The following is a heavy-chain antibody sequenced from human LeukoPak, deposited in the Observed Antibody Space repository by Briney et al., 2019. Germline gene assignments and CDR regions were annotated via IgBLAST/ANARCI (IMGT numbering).Heavy chain of an antibody. Sequence: GSLRLSCAASGFTFSSYSMNWVRQAPGKGLEWVSSISSSSSYIYYADSVKGRFTISRDNAKNSLYLQMNSLRAEDTAVYYCARPSQTNLGYCSGGSCHLFDYWGQGTLVTVSS. CDR1: GFTFSSYS. D-gene: IGHD2-15*01. J-gene: IGHJ4*02. CDR3: ARPSQTNLGYCSGGSCHLFDY. V-gene: IGHV3-21*01. CDR2: ISSSSSYI.